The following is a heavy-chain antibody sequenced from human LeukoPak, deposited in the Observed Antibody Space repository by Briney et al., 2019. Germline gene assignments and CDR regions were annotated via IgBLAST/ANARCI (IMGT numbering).Heavy chain of an antibody. V-gene: IGHV3-21*01. Sequence: GGSLRLSCAASGFTFSSYSMNWVRQAPGKGLEWVSSISSSSSYIYYADSVKGRFTISRDNAKNSLYLQMNSLRAEDTAVYYCARAGYSSGWYPANYYYMDVWGKGTTVTVSS. CDR1: GFTFSSYS. CDR2: ISSSSSYI. D-gene: IGHD6-19*01. CDR3: ARAGYSSGWYPANYYYMDV. J-gene: IGHJ6*03.